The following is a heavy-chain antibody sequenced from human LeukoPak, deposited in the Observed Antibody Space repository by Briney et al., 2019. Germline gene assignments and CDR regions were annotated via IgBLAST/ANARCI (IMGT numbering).Heavy chain of an antibody. Sequence: GGSLRLSCAASGFIFSNYAMSWVRQAPGKGLEWVSAIDSTGAYTWYADSAKGRFTISKDSSKTILYLQMNSLRAEDAAVYFCAKGLAAGRPYYFDYWGQGTLVTVSS. V-gene: IGHV3-23*01. D-gene: IGHD6-25*01. CDR1: GFIFSNYA. CDR2: IDSTGAYT. CDR3: AKGLAAGRPYYFDY. J-gene: IGHJ4*02.